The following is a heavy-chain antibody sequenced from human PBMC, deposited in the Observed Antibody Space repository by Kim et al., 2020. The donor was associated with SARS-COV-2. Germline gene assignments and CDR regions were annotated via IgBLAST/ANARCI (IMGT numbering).Heavy chain of an antibody. CDR2: ISAYNGNT. V-gene: IGHV1-18*04. CDR3: ARDLRSATSPNITIFGVDRFYGMDV. CDR1: GYTFTSYG. D-gene: IGHD3-3*01. J-gene: IGHJ6*02. Sequence: ASVKVSCKASGYTFTSYGISWVRQAPGQGLEWMGWISAYNGNTNYAQKLQGRVTMTTETSTSTAYMELRSLRSDDTAVYYCARDLRSATSPNITIFGVDRFYGMDVWGQGTTVTVSS.